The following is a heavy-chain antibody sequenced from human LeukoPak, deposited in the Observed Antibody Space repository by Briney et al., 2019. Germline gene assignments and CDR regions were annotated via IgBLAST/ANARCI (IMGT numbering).Heavy chain of an antibody. J-gene: IGHJ6*02. CDR1: GFTFNNYA. Sequence: GGSLRLSCAASGFTFNNYALHWVRRAPGKGLEWLAVISYDGSNQYYADSVRGRFTISRDNSKNTLSVQMNSLRAEDTAVYFCARDASGSASYYYYGMDVWGRGTTVTVSS. CDR3: ARDASGSASYYYYGMDV. CDR2: ISYDGSNQ. V-gene: IGHV3-30*04.